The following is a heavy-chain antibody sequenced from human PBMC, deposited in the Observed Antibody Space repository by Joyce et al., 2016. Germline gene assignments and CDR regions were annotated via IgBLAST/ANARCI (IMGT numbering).Heavy chain of an antibody. Sequence: QVQLVESGGGVVQPGRSLRLSCAVAGFRFSSYGMHWVRQAPGKGLEWVAVISYDGSNKYYADSVKGRFTISRDNSKNTLYLQMHSLRTEDTAVFYCAKAGYDGSGFYFDSWGQGTLVTVSS. CDR1: GFRFSSYG. CDR2: ISYDGSNK. CDR3: AKAGYDGSGFYFDS. V-gene: IGHV3-30*18. J-gene: IGHJ4*02. D-gene: IGHD3-22*01.